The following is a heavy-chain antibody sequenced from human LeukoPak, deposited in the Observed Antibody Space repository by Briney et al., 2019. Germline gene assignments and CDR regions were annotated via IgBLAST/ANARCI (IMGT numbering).Heavy chain of an antibody. CDR2: ILTSGST. D-gene: IGHD1-26*01. CDR1: GGSISSYH. V-gene: IGHV4-4*09. J-gene: IGHJ4*02. CDR3: ARLRVSGSYLYYFDN. Sequence: PSGTLSLTCTVSGGSISSYHWSWVRQPPRKGLEYIGYILTSGSTNYNPSLKSRVSISEDTSKNQFSLKLSSVTAADTAVYFCARLRVSGSYLYYFDNWGQGTLVTVSS.